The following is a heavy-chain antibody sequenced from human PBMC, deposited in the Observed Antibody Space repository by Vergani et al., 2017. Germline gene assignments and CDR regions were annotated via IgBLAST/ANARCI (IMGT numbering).Heavy chain of an antibody. Sequence: EVQLVESGGGLVQPGGSLRLSCAASGFTFSSSSMNWVRQAPGKGLEWVSYISSSSSTIYYADSVKGRFTISRDNAKNSLYLQMNSLRAEDTAVYYCARGGATTIHAFDIWGQGTMVTVSS. J-gene: IGHJ3*02. CDR3: ARGGATTIHAFDI. CDR1: GFTFSSSS. D-gene: IGHD5-24*01. CDR2: ISSSSSTI. V-gene: IGHV3-48*01.